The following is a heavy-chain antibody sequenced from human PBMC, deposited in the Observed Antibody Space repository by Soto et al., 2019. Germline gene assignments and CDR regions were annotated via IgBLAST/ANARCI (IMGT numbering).Heavy chain of an antibody. J-gene: IGHJ6*02. D-gene: IGHD6-25*01. CDR1: GGTFSSYA. Sequence: SVKVSCKASGGTFSSYAISWVRQAPGQGLEWMGGIIPIFGTANYAQKFQGRVKITADESTSTAYMELSSLRSEDTAVYYCARGTSSGPYYYYGMDVWGQGTTVTVSS. CDR3: ARGTSSGPYYYYGMDV. V-gene: IGHV1-69*13. CDR2: IIPIFGTA.